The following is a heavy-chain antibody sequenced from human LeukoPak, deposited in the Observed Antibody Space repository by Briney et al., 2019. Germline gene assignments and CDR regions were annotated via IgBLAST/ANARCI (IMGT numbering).Heavy chain of an antibody. CDR1: GYTFTGYY. J-gene: IGHJ4*02. CDR3: TRALSGEGSGSYYYR. Sequence: GASVKVSCKASGYTFTGYYMHWVRQAPGQGLEWMGWINPNSGGTNYAQKFQGRVTMTRDTSISTAYMELSRLRSDDTAVYYCTRALSGEGSGSYYYRWGQGTLVTVSS. V-gene: IGHV1-2*02. D-gene: IGHD3-10*01. CDR2: INPNSGGT.